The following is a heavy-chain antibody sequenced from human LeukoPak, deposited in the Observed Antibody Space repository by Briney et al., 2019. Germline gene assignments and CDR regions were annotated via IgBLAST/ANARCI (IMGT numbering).Heavy chain of an antibody. CDR1: GFTLSSYA. D-gene: IGHD6-19*01. CDR3: PRGSSGPDY. Sequence: PGGSLRLSCAASGFTLSSYAMSWVRQAPGKGLEWVSSISASGGSTYYADSVKGRFTISRDNSKNTLHLQMNSLRAEDTAVYYCPRGSSGPDYWGQGTLVTVSS. CDR2: ISASGGST. V-gene: IGHV3-23*01. J-gene: IGHJ4*02.